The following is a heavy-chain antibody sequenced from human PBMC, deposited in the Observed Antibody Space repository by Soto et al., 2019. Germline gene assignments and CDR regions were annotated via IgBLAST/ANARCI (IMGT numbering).Heavy chain of an antibody. Sequence: EVQLVESGGGLVQPGGSLRLSCAASGFTFSSYSMNWFRQAPGKGLEWVSYISSSSSTIYYADSVKGRFTISRDNAKNSLYLQMNRLRAEDTAVYYFARANYYGSPGDFDYWGQGTLVTVSS. J-gene: IGHJ4*02. V-gene: IGHV3-48*01. D-gene: IGHD3-10*01. CDR1: GFTFSSYS. CDR2: ISSSSSTI. CDR3: ARANYYGSPGDFDY.